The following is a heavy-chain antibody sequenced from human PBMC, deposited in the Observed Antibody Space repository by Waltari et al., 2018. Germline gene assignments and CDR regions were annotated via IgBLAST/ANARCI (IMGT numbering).Heavy chain of an antibody. CDR1: GGSISSYY. V-gene: IGHV4-4*09. CDR3: ARARPYYDSSGSSRNAFDI. J-gene: IGHJ3*02. Sequence: QVQLQESGPGLVKPSETLSLTCTVSGGSISSYYWSWIRQPPGKGLEWIGYIYTSGSTNYNPSLKSRVTISVDTSKNQFSLKLSSVTAADTAVYYCARARPYYDSSGSSRNAFDIWGQGTMVTVSS. D-gene: IGHD3-22*01. CDR2: IYTSGST.